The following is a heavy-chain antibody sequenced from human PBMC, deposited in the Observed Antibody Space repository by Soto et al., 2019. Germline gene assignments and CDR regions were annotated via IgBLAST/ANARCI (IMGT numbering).Heavy chain of an antibody. V-gene: IGHV4-59*08. CDR3: ARHTIFGDIPAYYYYMDV. D-gene: IGHD3-3*01. Sequence: SETLSLTCTVSGGSISSYYLSWIRQPPGKGLEWIGYIYYSGSTNYNPSLKSRVTISVDTSKNQFSLKLSSVTAADTAVYYCARHTIFGDIPAYYYYMDVWGKGTTVTVSS. J-gene: IGHJ6*03. CDR1: GGSISSYY. CDR2: IYYSGST.